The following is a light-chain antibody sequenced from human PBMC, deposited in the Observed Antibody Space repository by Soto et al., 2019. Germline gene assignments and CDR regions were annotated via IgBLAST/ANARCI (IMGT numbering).Light chain of an antibody. CDR2: DAS. J-gene: IGKJ4*01. V-gene: IGKV3-11*01. Sequence: EIVLTQSPATLSLSPGERATPSCMASQTVSSSLAWYQQKAGQAPRLLIYDASNRATGIPDRFSGSGSGTDFTLTISNLEPEDSAVYYCQQRSIWPLTFGGGTKVDI. CDR1: QTVSSS. CDR3: QQRSIWPLT.